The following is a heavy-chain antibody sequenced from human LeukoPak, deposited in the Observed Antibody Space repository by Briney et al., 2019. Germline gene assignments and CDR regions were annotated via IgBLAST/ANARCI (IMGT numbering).Heavy chain of an antibody. J-gene: IGHJ3*02. CDR1: GFTFDDYA. CDR2: IIWDGGST. D-gene: IGHD5-18*01. Sequence: GGSLRLSCAASGFTFDDYAMHWVRQAPGKGLEWVSLIIWDGGSTYYADSVKGRFTISRDNSKNSLYLQMNSLRAEDTALYYCAKGGYSYGYDAFDIWGQGTKVTVSS. V-gene: IGHV3-43D*04. CDR3: AKGGYSYGYDAFDI.